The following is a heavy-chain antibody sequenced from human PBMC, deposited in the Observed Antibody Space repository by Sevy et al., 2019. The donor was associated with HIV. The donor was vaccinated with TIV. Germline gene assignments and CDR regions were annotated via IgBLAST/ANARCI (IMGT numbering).Heavy chain of an antibody. J-gene: IGHJ4*02. CDR2: IYYSGST. D-gene: IGHD2-2*01. CDR3: ARASPAAPDYFDY. V-gene: IGHV4-59*01. Sequence: SETLSLTCTVSGGSISSYYWSWIRQPPGKGLEWIGYIYYSGSTNYNPSLKSRVTISVDTSKNQFSLKLSSVTAADMAVYYCARASPAAPDYFDYWGQGTLVTVSS. CDR1: GGSISSYY.